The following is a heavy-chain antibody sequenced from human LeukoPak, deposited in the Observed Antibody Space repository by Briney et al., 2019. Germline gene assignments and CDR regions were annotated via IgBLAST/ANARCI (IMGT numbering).Heavy chain of an antibody. J-gene: IGHJ5*02. Sequence: PGGSLRLSCAASGFTFSSYSMNWVRQAPGKGLEWVSSISSSSSYIYYADSVKGRFTISRDNAKNSLYLQMNSLRAEDTAVYYCARDLIIKGIMVRGVKNWFDPWGQGTLVTVSS. D-gene: IGHD3-10*01. CDR1: GFTFSSYS. CDR2: ISSSSSYI. V-gene: IGHV3-21*01. CDR3: ARDLIIKGIMVRGVKNWFDP.